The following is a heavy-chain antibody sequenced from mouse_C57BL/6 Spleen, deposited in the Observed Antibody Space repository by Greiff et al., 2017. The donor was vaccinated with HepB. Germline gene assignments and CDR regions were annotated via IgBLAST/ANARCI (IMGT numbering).Heavy chain of an antibody. Sequence: EVMLVESGGGLVKPGGSLKLSCAASGFTFSSYAMSWVRQTPEKRLEWVATISDGGSYTYYPDNVKGRFTISRDNAKNNLYLQMSHLKSEDTAMYYCAREPYDRGSWFAYWGQGTLVTVSA. J-gene: IGHJ3*01. V-gene: IGHV5-4*01. CDR2: ISDGGSYT. CDR3: AREPYDRGSWFAY. D-gene: IGHD2-3*01. CDR1: GFTFSSYA.